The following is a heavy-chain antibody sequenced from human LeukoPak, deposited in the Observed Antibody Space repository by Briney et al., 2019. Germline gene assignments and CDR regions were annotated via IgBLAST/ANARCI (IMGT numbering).Heavy chain of an antibody. CDR3: ARDTGDGLADY. CDR1: GYTFTSYG. CDR2: IIPILGIA. J-gene: IGHJ4*02. D-gene: IGHD7-27*01. Sequence: SVKVSCKASGYTFTSYGISWVRQAPGQGLEWMGRIIPILGIANYAQKFQGRVTITADKSTSTAYMELSSLRSEDTAVYYCARDTGDGLADYWGQGTLVTVSS. V-gene: IGHV1-69*04.